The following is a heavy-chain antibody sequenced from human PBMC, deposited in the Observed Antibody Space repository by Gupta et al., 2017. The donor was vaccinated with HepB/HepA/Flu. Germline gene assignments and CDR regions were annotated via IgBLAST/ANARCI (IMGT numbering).Heavy chain of an antibody. D-gene: IGHD2-2*02. J-gene: IGHJ6*03. CDR2: IYSGGST. CDR3: ARGYCSSTSCYTGRLELGYMDV. Sequence: VSVIYSGGSTYYADSVKGRFTISRDNSKNTLYLQMNSLRAEDTAVYYCARGYCSSTSCYTGRLELGYMDVWGKGTTVTVSS. V-gene: IGHV3-53*01.